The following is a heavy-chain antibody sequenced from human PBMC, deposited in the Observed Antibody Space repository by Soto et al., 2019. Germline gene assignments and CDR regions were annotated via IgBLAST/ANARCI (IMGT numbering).Heavy chain of an antibody. V-gene: IGHV4-31*03. J-gene: IGHJ4*02. CDR2: IFYSGST. CDR1: GGSISSGGYY. Sequence: SETLSLTCTVSGGSISSGGYYWSWIRQHPGKGLEWIGYIFYSGSTYYNPSLKSRVTISVDTSRNQFSLKLSSVTAADTAVYFCARAPGDYFDYWGQGTLVTVSS. CDR3: ARAPGDYFDY.